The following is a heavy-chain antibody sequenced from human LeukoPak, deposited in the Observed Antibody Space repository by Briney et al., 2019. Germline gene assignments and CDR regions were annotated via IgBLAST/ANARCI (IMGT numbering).Heavy chain of an antibody. CDR2: VSDSGRSA. CDR3: AQNQWEFPA. D-gene: IGHD1-26*01. CDR1: GFTFSNYA. J-gene: IGHJ5*02. Sequence: GGSLRLXCAASGFTFSNYAMSWVRQAPGKGLEWVSGVSDSGRSAYYADSVQGRFIISRDNSKNTLYLQMNSLRVEDTATYFCAQNQWEFPAWGQGTLVTVSS. V-gene: IGHV3-23*01.